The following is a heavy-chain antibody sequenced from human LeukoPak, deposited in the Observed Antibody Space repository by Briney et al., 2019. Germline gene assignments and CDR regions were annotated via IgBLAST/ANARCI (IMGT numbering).Heavy chain of an antibody. Sequence: GGSLRLSCAASGSTFSDYYMSWIRQAPGKGLEWVSYISSSGSTIYYADSVKGRFTISRDNAKNSLYLQMNSLRAEDTAVYYCARTGVAVAGPYYYYYGMDVWGQGTTVTVSS. CDR3: ARTGVAVAGPYYYYYGMDV. D-gene: IGHD6-19*01. CDR2: ISSSGSTI. J-gene: IGHJ6*02. V-gene: IGHV3-11*01. CDR1: GSTFSDYY.